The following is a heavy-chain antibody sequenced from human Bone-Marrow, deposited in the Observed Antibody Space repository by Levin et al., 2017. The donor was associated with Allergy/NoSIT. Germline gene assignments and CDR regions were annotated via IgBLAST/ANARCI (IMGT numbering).Heavy chain of an antibody. D-gene: IGHD3-16*01. CDR3: AMGEYYFDY. CDR1: GGSISSYY. CDR2: IYYSGST. J-gene: IGHJ4*02. V-gene: IGHV4-59*01. Sequence: SETLSLTCTVSGGSISSYYWSWIRQPPGKGLEWIGYIYYSGSTNYNPSLKRRVTISVDTSKNQFSLKLSSVTAADTAVYYCAMGEYYFDYWGQGTLVTVSS.